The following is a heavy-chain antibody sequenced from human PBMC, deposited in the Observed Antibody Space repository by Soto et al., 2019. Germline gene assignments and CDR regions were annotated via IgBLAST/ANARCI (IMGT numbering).Heavy chain of an antibody. CDR2: ISNSSSTT. V-gene: IGHV3-48*01. CDR3: AREYCSSTSCLNWFDP. D-gene: IGHD2-2*01. Sequence: GGSLRLSCAASGFTFSSYAMGWVRQAPGKGLEWVSDISNSSSTTYYADSVKGRFTISRDNSKNSLYLQMNSLRAEDTAVYYCAREYCSSTSCLNWFDPWGQGTLVTVSS. J-gene: IGHJ5*02. CDR1: GFTFSSYA.